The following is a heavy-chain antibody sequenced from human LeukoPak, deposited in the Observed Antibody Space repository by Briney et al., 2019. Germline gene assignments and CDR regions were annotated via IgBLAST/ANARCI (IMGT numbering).Heavy chain of an antibody. J-gene: IGHJ4*02. CDR2: ITSSGVST. CDR1: GFTFSSYG. Sequence: GAYLRLSCAASGFTFSSYGMSWVRQAPGKGLEWVSSITSSGVSTYYADSVKGRFTISRDNSKNTLFLQMNSLRAEDTAVYYCARCGYSYGCDYWGQGTLVTVSS. CDR3: ARCGYSYGCDY. D-gene: IGHD5-18*01. V-gene: IGHV3-23*01.